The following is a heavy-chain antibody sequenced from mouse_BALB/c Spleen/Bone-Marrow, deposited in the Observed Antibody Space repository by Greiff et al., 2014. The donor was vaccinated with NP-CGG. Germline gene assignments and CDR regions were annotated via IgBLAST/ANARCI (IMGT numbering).Heavy chain of an antibody. Sequence: QVQLQQSGAELVRPGTSVKVSCKAPGYAFTNYSIEWVKQRPGQGLEWIGVINPGSGGTNYNEKFKGKATLTADKSSSTAYMQLSSLTSDDSAVYFCARRITTARAMDYWGQGTSVTVSS. J-gene: IGHJ4*01. V-gene: IGHV1-54*01. D-gene: IGHD1-2*01. CDR3: ARRITTARAMDY. CDR2: INPGSGGT. CDR1: GYAFTNYS.